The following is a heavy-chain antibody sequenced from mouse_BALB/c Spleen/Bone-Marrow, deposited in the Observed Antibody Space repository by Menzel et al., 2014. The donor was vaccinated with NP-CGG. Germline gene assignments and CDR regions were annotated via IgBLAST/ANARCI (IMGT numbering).Heavy chain of an antibody. Sequence: VKLVESGAELAKPGASVKMSCKASGYTFTNYWMHWVKRRPGQGLEWIGYINPSTGYTEYNQKFKDKATLTADKSSSTAYMQLSSLTSEDSAVYYCARIYYYGRDYWGQGTTLTVSS. CDR3: ARIYYYGRDY. J-gene: IGHJ2*01. CDR2: INPSTGYT. V-gene: IGHV1-7*01. D-gene: IGHD1-1*01. CDR1: GYTFTNYW.